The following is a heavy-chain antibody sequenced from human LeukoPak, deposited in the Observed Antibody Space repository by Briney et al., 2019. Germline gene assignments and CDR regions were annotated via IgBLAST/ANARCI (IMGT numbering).Heavy chain of an antibody. J-gene: IGHJ6*03. Sequence: PSETLSLTCTVSGGSVISGSYYWSWIRQPAGKGLEWVGHIYTTGNTNYNPSLKSRVTISMDTSKNQFSLKLSSVTAADSARYFCARDSQDYADDLVYYYYYMDVWGKGTTVTVSS. D-gene: IGHD4-17*01. CDR2: IYTTGNT. V-gene: IGHV4-61*09. CDR3: ARDSQDYADDLVYYYYYMDV. CDR1: GGSVISGSYY.